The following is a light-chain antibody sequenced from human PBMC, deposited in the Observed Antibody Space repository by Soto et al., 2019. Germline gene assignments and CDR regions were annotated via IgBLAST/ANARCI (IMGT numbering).Light chain of an antibody. V-gene: IGLV2-14*03. Sequence: QSVLTQPASVSGSPGQSITVSCTGTSSDVGAYDYVSWYQQHPGKGPKLLIYDVTRRPSGVSNRFSGSQSGNTASLTISGLHVEDEADYYCASYTTSDTLLFGTGTKVTVL. CDR1: SSDVGAYDY. CDR2: DVT. J-gene: IGLJ1*01. CDR3: ASYTTSDTLL.